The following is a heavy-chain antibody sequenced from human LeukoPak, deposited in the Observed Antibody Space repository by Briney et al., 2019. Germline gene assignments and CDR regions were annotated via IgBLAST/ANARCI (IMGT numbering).Heavy chain of an antibody. J-gene: IGHJ3*02. Sequence: SETLSLTCAVYGGSFSGYYWSWIRQPPGKGLEWIGEINHSGSTNYNPSLKSRVTISVGTSKNQFSLKLSSVTAADTAVYYCARGENNDYGDSLGAFDIWGQGTMVTVSS. CDR1: GGSFSGYY. D-gene: IGHD4-17*01. CDR2: INHSGST. CDR3: ARGENNDYGDSLGAFDI. V-gene: IGHV4-34*01.